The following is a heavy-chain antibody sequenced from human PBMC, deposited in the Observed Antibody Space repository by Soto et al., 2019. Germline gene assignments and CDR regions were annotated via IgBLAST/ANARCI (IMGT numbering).Heavy chain of an antibody. J-gene: IGHJ6*02. D-gene: IGHD3-16*01. CDR1: GGSFSGYY. V-gene: IGHV4-34*01. CDR2: INHSGST. CDR3: ARKVSHLTFGETRYGMDV. Sequence: QVQLQQWGAGLLKPSETLSLTCAVYGGSFSGYYWSWIRQPPGKGLEWIGEINHSGSTNYNPSLKSRVTISVDTSKNQFSLKLSSVTAADTAVYYCARKVSHLTFGETRYGMDVWGQGTTVTVSS.